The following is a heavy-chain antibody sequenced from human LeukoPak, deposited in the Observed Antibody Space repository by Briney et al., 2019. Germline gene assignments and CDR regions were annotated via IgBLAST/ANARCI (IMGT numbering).Heavy chain of an antibody. CDR2: ISGSGGST. V-gene: IGHV3-23*01. Sequence: GGSLRLSCAASGFTFSSYGMSWVRQAPGKGLEWVSAISGSGGSTYYADSVKGRFTISRDNSKNTLYLQMNSLRAEDTAVYYCAKGKIAAPGCFDYWGQGTLVTVSS. CDR3: AKGKIAAPGCFDY. CDR1: GFTFSSYG. D-gene: IGHD6-13*01. J-gene: IGHJ4*02.